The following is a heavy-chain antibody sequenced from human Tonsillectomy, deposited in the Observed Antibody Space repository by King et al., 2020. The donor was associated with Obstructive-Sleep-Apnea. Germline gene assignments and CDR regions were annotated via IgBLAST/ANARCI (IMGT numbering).Heavy chain of an antibody. Sequence: VQLVESGGGVVQPGRSLRLSCAASGFTFSTFAMHWVRQAPGKGLEWVTVISYDGSNKYYADFVKGRFTISRDSSKNTLYLQMNSLRAEDTAVCYCARGGESSSSVAADYFYGMDVWGQGTTVTVSS. V-gene: IGHV3-30*04. J-gene: IGHJ6*02. CDR3: ARGGESSSSVAADYFYGMDV. CDR2: ISYDGSNK. CDR1: GFTFSTFA. D-gene: IGHD6-6*01.